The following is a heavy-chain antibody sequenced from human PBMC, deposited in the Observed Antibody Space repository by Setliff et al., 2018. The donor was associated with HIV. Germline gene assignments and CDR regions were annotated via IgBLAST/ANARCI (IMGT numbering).Heavy chain of an antibody. CDR3: ARARLLGGFLS. J-gene: IGHJ5*02. CDR2: FYYGGST. Sequence: PSETLSLTCTVSGGSISSDDYYWNWIRQPPGKGLEWIGFFYYGGSTDYNPALKNRVAISVDTSRNRVSLKMTSVTAADTAVYYCARARLLGGFLSWGRGALVTV. D-gene: IGHD7-27*01. V-gene: IGHV4-61*08. CDR1: GGSISSDDYY.